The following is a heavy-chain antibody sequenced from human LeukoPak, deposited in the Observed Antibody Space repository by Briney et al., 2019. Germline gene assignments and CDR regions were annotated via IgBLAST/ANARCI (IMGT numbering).Heavy chain of an antibody. CDR2: LSGGGGST. V-gene: IGHV3-23*01. J-gene: IGHJ4*02. Sequence: GGSLRLSCAASGFTFSSYAMSWVRQAPGKGLEWVSALSGGGGSTFYADSVKGRFTISRDYSKNTLYLQMSSLRAEDTAVYYCAKRREIGIQLWKYYFDYWGQGTLVTISS. CDR3: AKRREIGIQLWKYYFDY. CDR1: GFTFSSYA. D-gene: IGHD5-18*01.